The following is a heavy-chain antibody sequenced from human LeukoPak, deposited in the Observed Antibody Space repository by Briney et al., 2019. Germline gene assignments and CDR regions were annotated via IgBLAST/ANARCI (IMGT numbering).Heavy chain of an antibody. D-gene: IGHD6-19*01. CDR3: AKDTAGYSSTIDY. J-gene: IGHJ4*02. V-gene: IGHV3-9*01. Sequence: GGSLRLSCAASGFTFDDYAMHWVRQAPGKGLEWVSGISWNSGSIGYADSVEGRFTISRDNAKNSLYLQMNSLRAEDTALYYCAKDTAGYSSTIDYWGQGTLVTVSS. CDR1: GFTFDDYA. CDR2: ISWNSGSI.